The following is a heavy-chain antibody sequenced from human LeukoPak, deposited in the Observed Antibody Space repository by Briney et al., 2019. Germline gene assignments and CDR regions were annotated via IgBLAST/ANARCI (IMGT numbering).Heavy chain of an antibody. CDR3: ARVVSNGDRAAFDI. CDR2: IYYSGST. V-gene: IGHV4-39*07. J-gene: IGHJ3*02. D-gene: IGHD2-8*01. CDR1: GGSISSSSYY. Sequence: SETLSLTCTVSGGSISSSSYYWGWIRQPPGKGLEWIGSIYYSGSTYYNPSLKSRVTISVDTSKNQFSLKLSSVTAADTAVYYCARVVSNGDRAAFDIWGQGTMITVSS.